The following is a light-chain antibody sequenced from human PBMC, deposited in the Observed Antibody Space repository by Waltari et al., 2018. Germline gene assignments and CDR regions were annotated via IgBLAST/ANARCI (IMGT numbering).Light chain of an antibody. Sequence: EIVLTQPPATLSLSPGERATLSCRASQSVSSYLAGYQQKPGQAPRLLISDASNRATGIPARCSGSGSGTDFTLTIIRLEPEDFAVYYCQQRSNWPPITFGQGTRLEIK. CDR1: QSVSSY. V-gene: IGKV3-11*01. CDR2: DAS. J-gene: IGKJ5*01. CDR3: QQRSNWPPIT.